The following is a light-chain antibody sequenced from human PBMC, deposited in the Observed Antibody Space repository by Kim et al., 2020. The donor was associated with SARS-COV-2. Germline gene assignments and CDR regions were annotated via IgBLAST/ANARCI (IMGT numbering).Light chain of an antibody. CDR2: KAS. CDR1: QSISSW. Sequence: SASGGDSVTITCRDSQSISSWLAWYQQKPGKAPKLLIYKASSLESGVPSRFSGSGSGTEFTLTISSLQAEDFATYFCQQYYSDWTFGQGTKVDIK. J-gene: IGKJ1*01. V-gene: IGKV1-5*03. CDR3: QQYYSDWT.